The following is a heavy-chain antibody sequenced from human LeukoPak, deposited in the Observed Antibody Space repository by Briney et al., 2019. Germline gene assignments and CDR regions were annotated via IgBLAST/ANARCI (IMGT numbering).Heavy chain of an antibody. CDR1: GFTFSSYA. CDR3: ARASRITNCYDY. D-gene: IGHD2-2*01. V-gene: IGHV3-30*04. Sequence: GRSLRLSCAASGFTFSSYAMHWVRQAPGKGLEWVAVISYDGSNKYYADSVKGRFTISRDNSKNSVYLQMNSLRAEDTAVYYCARASRITNCYDYWGQGTLVTVSS. J-gene: IGHJ4*02. CDR2: ISYDGSNK.